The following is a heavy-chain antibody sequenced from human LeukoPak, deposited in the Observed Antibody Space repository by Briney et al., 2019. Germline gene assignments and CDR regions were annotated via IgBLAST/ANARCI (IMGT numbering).Heavy chain of an antibody. CDR2: IGGYGTTT. CDR3: AKIRLEESATGY. CDR1: GFAFSAHG. J-gene: IGHJ4*02. D-gene: IGHD2-15*01. Sequence: GRSLRLSCEASGFAFSAHGMSWVRQAPGKGLEWVSAIGGYGTTTYYGDSVRGRFTISRDNSRNTMYLYMSSLRAEDTAVYFCAKIRLEESATGYWGQGTPVTVSS. V-gene: IGHV3-23*01.